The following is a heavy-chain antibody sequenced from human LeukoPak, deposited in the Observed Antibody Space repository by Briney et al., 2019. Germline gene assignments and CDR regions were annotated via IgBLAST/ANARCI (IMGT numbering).Heavy chain of an antibody. CDR1: GGSFSGYY. CDR3: ARAIARYCSSTSCYAGFYYYYYYMDV. Sequence: SETLSLTCAVYGGSFSGYYWSWIRQPPGKGLEWIGEINHSGSTNYNPSLKSRVTISVDTSKNQFSLKLSSVTAADTAVYYCARAIARYCSSTSCYAGFYYYYYYMDVWGKGTTVTVSS. D-gene: IGHD2-2*01. V-gene: IGHV4-34*01. CDR2: INHSGST. J-gene: IGHJ6*03.